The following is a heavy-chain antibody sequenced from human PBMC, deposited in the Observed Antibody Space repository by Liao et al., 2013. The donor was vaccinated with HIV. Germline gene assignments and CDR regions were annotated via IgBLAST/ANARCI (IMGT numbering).Heavy chain of an antibody. D-gene: IGHD3-10*01. CDR3: AREVKNYASGTLQGPFDP. J-gene: IGHJ5*02. Sequence: QLQLQESGPGLVKPSETLSLTCTVSGGSISSSSYYWGWIRQPPGKGLEWLGSIYYSGVTYYNPSLKSRVTISVDTSKSQFSLNLSSVTAXDTAVYYCAREVKNYASGTLQGPFDPWGQGTLVIVSS. CDR2: IYYSGVT. V-gene: IGHV4-39*07. CDR1: GGSISSSSYY.